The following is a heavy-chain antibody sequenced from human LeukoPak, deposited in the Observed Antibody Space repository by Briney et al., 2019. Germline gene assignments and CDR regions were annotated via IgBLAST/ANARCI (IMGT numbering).Heavy chain of an antibody. J-gene: IGHJ4*02. CDR2: FDPEGGET. CDR3: ATGIYDILTGYQPYYFDY. V-gene: IGHV1-24*01. CDR1: GYTLTELS. Sequence: ASVKVSCKVSGYTLTELSMHWVRQAPGKGLEWMGGFDPEGGETIYAQKFQGRVTMTEDTSTDTAYMELSSLRSEDTAVYYCATGIYDILTGYQPYYFDYWGQGTLVTVSS. D-gene: IGHD3-9*01.